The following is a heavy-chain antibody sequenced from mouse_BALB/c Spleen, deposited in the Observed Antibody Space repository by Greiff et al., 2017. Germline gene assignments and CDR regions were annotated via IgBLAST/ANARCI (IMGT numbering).Heavy chain of an antibody. CDR1: GYTFTDYW. V-gene: IGHV1-69*01. CDR3: ARWYYGSSSWFAY. Sequence: QVQLQQPGAELVMPGASVKMSCKASGYTFTDYWMHWVKQRPGQGLEWIGAIDTSDSYTSYNQKFKGKATLTVDESSSTAYMQLSSLTSEDSAVYYCARWYYGSSSWFAYWGQGTLVTVSA. J-gene: IGHJ3*01. D-gene: IGHD1-1*01. CDR2: IDTSDSYT.